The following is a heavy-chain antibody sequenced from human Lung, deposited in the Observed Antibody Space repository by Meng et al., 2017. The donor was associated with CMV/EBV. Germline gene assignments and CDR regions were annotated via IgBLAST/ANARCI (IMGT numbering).Heavy chain of an antibody. D-gene: IGHD3-3*01. CDR3: ARCFRGGGTQRRFGVFRSSYCFDY. J-gene: IGHJ4*02. CDR2: INHSGTT. V-gene: IGHV4-34*01. CDR1: GWXFSGYC. Sequence: SXTXSLXCAVSGWXFSGYCWSWIRQPPGKGLEWIGEINHSGTTNYNPSLESRVTITSDTSKNQFSPKLSSVTAADTAVYYCARCFRGGGTQRRFGVFRSSYCFDYWXLGTLVTVSS.